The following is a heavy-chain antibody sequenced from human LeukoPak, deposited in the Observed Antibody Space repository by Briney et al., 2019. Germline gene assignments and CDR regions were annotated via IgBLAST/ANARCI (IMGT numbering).Heavy chain of an antibody. CDR3: ARVSNVNYEIDY. Sequence: SSETLSLTCTVSGGSISSGGYYWSWIRQPPGKGLEWIGYIYHSGSTYYNPSLKSRVTISVDRSKNQFSLKLSSVTAADTAVHYCARVSNVNYEIDYWGQGALVTVSS. V-gene: IGHV4-30-2*02. D-gene: IGHD1-7*01. CDR1: GGSISSGGYY. J-gene: IGHJ4*02. CDR2: IYHSGST.